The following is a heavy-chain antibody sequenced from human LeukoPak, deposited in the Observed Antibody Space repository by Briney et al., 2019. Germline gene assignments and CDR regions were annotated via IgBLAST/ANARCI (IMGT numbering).Heavy chain of an antibody. V-gene: IGHV4-59*12. CDR2: IYYSGST. Sequence: SETLSLTCTVSGGSISSYYWSWVRQPPGKGLEWIGYIYYSGSTFYNPSLKSRVTISVDTSKNQFSLRLSSVTAADTAVYYCASLEGARGPFDYWGQGTLVTVSS. CDR3: ASLEGARGPFDY. CDR1: GGSISSYY. J-gene: IGHJ4*02. D-gene: IGHD1-26*01.